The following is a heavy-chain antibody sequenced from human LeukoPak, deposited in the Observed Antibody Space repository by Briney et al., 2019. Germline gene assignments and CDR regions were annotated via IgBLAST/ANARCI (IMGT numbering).Heavy chain of an antibody. D-gene: IGHD1-1*01. CDR2: ISHDGSNK. CDR1: AFTFSGCS. Sequence: GGSLRLSCVVSAFTFSGCSMHWVRQAPGKGLEWVAFISHDGSNKYCADSLKGRFTISRDNSKNTLFLQMNSLRPEDTAVYYCARVGYDYNWYDAFDIWGQGTMVTVSS. V-gene: IGHV3-30*04. J-gene: IGHJ3*02. CDR3: ARVGYDYNWYDAFDI.